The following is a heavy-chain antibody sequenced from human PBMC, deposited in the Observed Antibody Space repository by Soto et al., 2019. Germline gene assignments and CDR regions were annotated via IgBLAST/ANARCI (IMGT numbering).Heavy chain of an antibody. CDR3: AKGSTTIFGVVTPPFDY. V-gene: IGHV3-23*01. D-gene: IGHD3-3*01. CDR2: ISGSGGST. Sequence: EVQLLESGGGLVQPGGSLRLSCAASGFTFSSYAMSWVRQAPGKGLEGGSAISGSGGSTYYADSVKGRFTISRDNSTNTRYLQMNRRRSEDTAVYSCAKGSTTIFGVVTPPFDYWGQASLVTVSS. J-gene: IGHJ4*02. CDR1: GFTFSSYA.